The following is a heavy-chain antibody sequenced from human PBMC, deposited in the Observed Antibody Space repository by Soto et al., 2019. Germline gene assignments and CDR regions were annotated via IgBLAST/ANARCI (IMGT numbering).Heavy chain of an antibody. V-gene: IGHV1-69*13. J-gene: IGHJ4*02. CDR3: ARAQYYYGSGVIDY. CDR2: IIPIFGTA. Sequence: GASVKVSCKASGGTFSSYSISWVRQAPGQGLEWMGGIIPIFGTANYAQKFQGRVTITADESTSTAYMELSSLRSEDTAVYYCARAQYYYGSGVIDYWGQGTLVTVSS. D-gene: IGHD3-10*01. CDR1: GGTFSSYS.